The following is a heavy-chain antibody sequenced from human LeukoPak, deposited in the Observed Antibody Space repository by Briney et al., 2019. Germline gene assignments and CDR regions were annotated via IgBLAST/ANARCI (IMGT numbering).Heavy chain of an antibody. J-gene: IGHJ5*02. CDR1: GFTFSSYW. D-gene: IGHD3-3*01. Sequence: GGSLRLSCAASGFTFSSYWMSWVRQDPGKGLEWVAIIKQDGSEKYYVDSVKGRFTISRDNAKNSLYLQMNSLRAEDTAVYYCARDWRLDWFDPWGQGTLVTVSS. V-gene: IGHV3-7*01. CDR3: ARDWRLDWFDP. CDR2: IKQDGSEK.